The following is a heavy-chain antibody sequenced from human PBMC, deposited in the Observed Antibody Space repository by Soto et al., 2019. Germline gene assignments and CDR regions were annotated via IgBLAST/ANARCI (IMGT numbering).Heavy chain of an antibody. CDR3: AQIPNYYQYDWFDP. Sequence: QITLKESGPTLVKPTQTLTLTCTFSGFSLTTRGVGVGWIRQPPGKALECLALIYWDDDKRYSPSLQSRLSITMDTSKNQVVLTMTNVNPVDTATYYCAQIPNYYQYDWFDPWGQGTLVSVSS. D-gene: IGHD3-16*01. CDR1: GFSLTTRGVG. CDR2: IYWDDDK. J-gene: IGHJ5*02. V-gene: IGHV2-5*02.